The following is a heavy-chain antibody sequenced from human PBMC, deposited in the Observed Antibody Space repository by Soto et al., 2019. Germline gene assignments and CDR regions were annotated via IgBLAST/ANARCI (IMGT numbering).Heavy chain of an antibody. Sequence: PGGSLRLSCAASGFTFSSYAMSWVRQAPGKGLEWVSAISSSGGSTYYADSVKGRFTISRDNSKNTLYLQMNSLRAEDTAVYYCAKDPDSSLRPREHYFDYWGQGTLVTVSS. D-gene: IGHD6-6*01. J-gene: IGHJ4*02. CDR3: AKDPDSSLRPREHYFDY. V-gene: IGHV3-23*01. CDR2: ISSSGGST. CDR1: GFTFSSYA.